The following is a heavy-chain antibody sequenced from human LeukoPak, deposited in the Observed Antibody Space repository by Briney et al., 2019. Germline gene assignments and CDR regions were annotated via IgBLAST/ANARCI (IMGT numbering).Heavy chain of an antibody. J-gene: IGHJ4*02. V-gene: IGHV4-59*08. CDR1: GGPINNHY. D-gene: IGHD3-3*01. Sequence: PSETLSLTCTVSGGPINNHYWSWIRQPPGKGLEWLGYIYYSGDTNYSPSLTSRVTISLDTSQNQFSLKLSSVTAADTAVYYCARRRGNFWSDYYAFDSWGLGTLVTVSS. CDR2: IYYSGDT. CDR3: ARRRGNFWSDYYAFDS.